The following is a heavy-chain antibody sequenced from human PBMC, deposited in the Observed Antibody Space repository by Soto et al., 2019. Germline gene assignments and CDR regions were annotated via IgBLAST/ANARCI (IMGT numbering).Heavy chain of an antibody. V-gene: IGHV1-3*01. Sequence: ASVKVSCKASGYTFTHCSLHWLQQAPGQRLEWMRLINAGNGNTNYAQKFQGRVTITRVTSASTASMELNSLRSEDTAVYYCARNDDILTGYYEWGQGTLVTVSS. CDR3: ARNDDILTGYYE. D-gene: IGHD3-9*01. CDR2: INAGNGNT. J-gene: IGHJ4*02. CDR1: GYTFTHCS.